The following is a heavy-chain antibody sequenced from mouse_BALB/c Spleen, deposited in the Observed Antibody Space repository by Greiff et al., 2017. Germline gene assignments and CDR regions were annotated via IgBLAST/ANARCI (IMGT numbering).Heavy chain of an antibody. D-gene: IGHD1-1*01. CDR1: GFTFSSYT. J-gene: IGHJ4*01. CDR3: TRDYYGYAMDY. CDR2: ISSGGSYT. V-gene: IGHV5-6-4*01. Sequence: EVQLVESGGGLVKPGGSLKLSCAASGFTFSSYTMSWVRQTPEKRLEWVATISSGGSYTYYPDSVKGRFTISRDNAKNTLYLQMSSLKSEDTAMYYCTRDYYGYAMDYWGQGTSVTVSS.